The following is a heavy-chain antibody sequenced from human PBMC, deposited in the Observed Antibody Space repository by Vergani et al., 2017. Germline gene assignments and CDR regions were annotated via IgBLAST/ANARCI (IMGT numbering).Heavy chain of an antibody. J-gene: IGHJ4*03. D-gene: IGHD2/OR15-2a*01. Sequence: EVQLLESGGGSAQPGESLRLSCVASGFTFTAHGLNWVRQAPGKGLEWVSGISGQNFRTHYADSVKGRFTISRDNSKNTVFLQMHSLRAEDTAIYYCVKDKIDLGSYFFDSWGQGILVTVSS. CDR1: GFTFTAHG. CDR2: ISGQNFRT. CDR3: VKDKIDLGSYFFDS. V-gene: IGHV3-23*01.